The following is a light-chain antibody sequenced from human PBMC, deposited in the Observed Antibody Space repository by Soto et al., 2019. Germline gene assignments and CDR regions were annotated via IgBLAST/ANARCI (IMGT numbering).Light chain of an antibody. Sequence: DIQMTQSPSTLSASVGDRVTITCRASQNINSWLAWYQQKPGKAPNLLIYDASTLESGVPSRFSGSGSGTEFTLTISSLQPEDFATYYCQQYGSYSRTFGQGTKADI. J-gene: IGKJ1*01. CDR3: QQYGSYSRT. CDR1: QNINSW. V-gene: IGKV1-5*01. CDR2: DAS.